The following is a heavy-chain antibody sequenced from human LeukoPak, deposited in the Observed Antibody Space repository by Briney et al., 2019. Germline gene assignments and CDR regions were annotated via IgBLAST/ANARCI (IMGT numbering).Heavy chain of an antibody. J-gene: IGHJ4*02. CDR1: GFTVSSNY. CDR3: ARAQSCFSTSCFFDY. CDR2: IYSGGTT. D-gene: IGHD2-2*01. V-gene: IGHV3-53*01. Sequence: PGGSLRLSCAASGFTVSSNYMSWVRQAPGKGLEWVSVIYSGGTTYYADSVKGRFTISRDNSKNTLYLQMNSLRAEDTAVYYCARAQSCFSTSCFFDYWGRGTLVTVSS.